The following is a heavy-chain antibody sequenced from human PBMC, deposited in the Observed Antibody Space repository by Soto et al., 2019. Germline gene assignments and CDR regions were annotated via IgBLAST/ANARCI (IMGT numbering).Heavy chain of an antibody. CDR2: IIPIFGTA. CDR1: GGTFSRYA. CDR3: ARERHYDILSGRTATGWFDP. J-gene: IGHJ5*02. V-gene: IGHV1-69*01. D-gene: IGHD3-9*01. Sequence: QVQRVQSGAEVKKPGSSVKVSCKASGGTFSRYAISWVRQAPGQGLEWMGGIIPIFGTANYAQKFQGRVTITADEYTSTAFMELSSRRSEDTAVYYCARERHYDILSGRTATGWFDPRGQGTLVTVS.